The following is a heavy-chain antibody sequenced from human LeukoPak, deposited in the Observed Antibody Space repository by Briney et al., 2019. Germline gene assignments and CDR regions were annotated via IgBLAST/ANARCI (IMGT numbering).Heavy chain of an antibody. Sequence: SETLSLTCTVSGGSISSSSYYWGWIRQPPGKGLEWIGSIYYSGSTYYNPPLKSRVTISVDTSKNQFSLKLSSVTAADTAVYYCARLMTTVVSNWFDPWGQGTLVTVSS. V-gene: IGHV4-39*07. CDR2: IYYSGST. CDR3: ARLMTTVVSNWFDP. D-gene: IGHD4-11*01. J-gene: IGHJ5*02. CDR1: GGSISSSSYY.